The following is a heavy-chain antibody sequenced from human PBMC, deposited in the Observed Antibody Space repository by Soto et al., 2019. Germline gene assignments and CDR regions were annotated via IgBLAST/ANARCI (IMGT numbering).Heavy chain of an antibody. CDR3: AKEGVYCSSTSCYNWFDP. Sequence: GGSLRLSCAASGFTFSSYAMSWVRQAPGKGLEWVSAISGSGGSTYYADSVKGRFTISRDNSKNTLYLQVNSLRAEDTAVYYCAKEGVYCSSTSCYNWFDPWGQGTLVTVS. CDR1: GFTFSSYA. D-gene: IGHD2-2*01. J-gene: IGHJ5*02. CDR2: ISGSGGST. V-gene: IGHV3-23*01.